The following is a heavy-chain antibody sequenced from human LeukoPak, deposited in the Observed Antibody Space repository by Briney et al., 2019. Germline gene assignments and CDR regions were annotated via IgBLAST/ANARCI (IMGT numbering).Heavy chain of an antibody. CDR2: ISAYNGNT. Sequence: ASVKVSCKASGYTFNSYGFSWVRQAPGQGLEWMGWISAYNGNTNYAQKLQGRITMTTDTSTSTAYMELRSLRSDDTAVYYCARDWQYTIIISARADGFDIWGQGTMVTVSS. CDR3: ARDWQYTIIISARADGFDI. J-gene: IGHJ3*02. V-gene: IGHV1-18*04. CDR1: GYTFNSYG. D-gene: IGHD3-10*01.